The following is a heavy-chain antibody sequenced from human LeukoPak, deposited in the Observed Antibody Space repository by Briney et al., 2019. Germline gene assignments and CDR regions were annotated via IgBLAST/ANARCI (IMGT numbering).Heavy chain of an antibody. CDR3: AKDQIVVVPAADRPDAFDI. D-gene: IGHD2-2*01. Sequence: GGSLRLSCAASGLTFSDYFLSWIRQPPGKGLEWVSHISSSGGTTYYADSVKGRFTISRDNSKNTLYLQMNSLRAEDTAVYYCAKDQIVVVPAADRPDAFDIWGQGTMVTVSS. CDR1: GLTFSDYF. V-gene: IGHV3-11*01. J-gene: IGHJ3*02. CDR2: ISSSGGTT.